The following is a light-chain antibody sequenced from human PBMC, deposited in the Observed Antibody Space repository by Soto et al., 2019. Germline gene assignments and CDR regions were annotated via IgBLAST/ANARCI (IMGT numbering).Light chain of an antibody. J-gene: IGKJ5*01. Sequence: EVVMTQSPATLSVSPGERATLSCRASQSVNSDYLAWFQQKPGQAPRLLIYGASTRTTGIPDRFSGSGSGTDFTLTISSLEPEDFAVYYCQQRSNSPLTGGQGTRLESK. V-gene: IGKV3D-20*02. CDR1: QSVNSDY. CDR3: QQRSNSPLT. CDR2: GAS.